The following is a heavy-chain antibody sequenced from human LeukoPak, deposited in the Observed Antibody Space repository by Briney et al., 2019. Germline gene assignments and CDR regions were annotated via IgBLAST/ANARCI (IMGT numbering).Heavy chain of an antibody. CDR1: GFTFSSYG. CDR2: IRYDGSNK. J-gene: IGHJ4*02. CDR3: AKGGAVAGLDY. D-gene: IGHD6-19*01. Sequence: GGSLRLSCAASGFTFSSYGMHWVRQAPGKGLEWVAFIRYDGSNKYYADSVKGRFTISRDNSKNTLYLQMNSLRAEDTAVYYCAKGGAVAGLDYWGQGTLVTDSS. V-gene: IGHV3-30*02.